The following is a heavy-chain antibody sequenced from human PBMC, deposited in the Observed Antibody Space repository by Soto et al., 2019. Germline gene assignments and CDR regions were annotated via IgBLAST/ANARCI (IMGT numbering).Heavy chain of an antibody. Sequence: GGSLRLSCAASGFTFSSYGMHWVRQAPGKGLEWVAVIPYDGSNKYYADSVKGRFTISRDNSKNTLYLQMNSLRAEDTAVYYCAKDLGMVRGVSDYWGQGTLVTVSS. CDR2: IPYDGSNK. CDR1: GFTFSSYG. D-gene: IGHD3-10*01. CDR3: AKDLGMVRGVSDY. V-gene: IGHV3-30*18. J-gene: IGHJ4*02.